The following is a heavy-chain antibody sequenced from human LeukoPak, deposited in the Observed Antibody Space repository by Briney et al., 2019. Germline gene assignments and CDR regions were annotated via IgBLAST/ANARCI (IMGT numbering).Heavy chain of an antibody. CDR3: ARPYTTVLDFDH. D-gene: IGHD1-1*01. J-gene: IGHJ4*02. Sequence: PSETLSLTCTVSGGSISSSYYYWGWIRQPPGKGLEWIGSIYYSGSTYYNPSLKSRVTISVDTSKNQFSLKLRSVTAVDTAVYYCARPYTTVLDFDHWGQGTLVTVSS. V-gene: IGHV4-39*01. CDR1: GGSISSSYYY. CDR2: IYYSGST.